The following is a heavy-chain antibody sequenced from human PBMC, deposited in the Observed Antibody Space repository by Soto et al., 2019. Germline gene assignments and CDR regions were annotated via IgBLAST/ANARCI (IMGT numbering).Heavy chain of an antibody. V-gene: IGHV4-34*01. D-gene: IGHD2-2*01. J-gene: IGHJ5*02. CDR2: INHSGST. CDR3: ARSVPKSRGWFDP. CDR1: GGSFSGYY. Sequence: SETLSLTCAVYGGSFSGYYWSWIRQPPGKGLEWIGEINHSGSTNYNPSLKSRVTISVDTSKNQFSLKLSSVTAADTAVYFCARSVPKSRGWFDPWGQGALVTVPQ.